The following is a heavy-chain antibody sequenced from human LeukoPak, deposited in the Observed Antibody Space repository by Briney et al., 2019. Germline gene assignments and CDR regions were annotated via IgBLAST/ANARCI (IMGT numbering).Heavy chain of an antibody. CDR1: GFTFSSYS. Sequence: GGSLRLSCAASGFTFSSYSMNWVRQAPGKGLEWVSSISSSSSYIYYADSVKGRFTISRDNAKNSLYLQMNSLRAEDTAVYYCARDYLAYCGGDCSYDYWGQGTLVPVSS. D-gene: IGHD2-21*02. J-gene: IGHJ4*02. CDR2: ISSSSSYI. V-gene: IGHV3-21*01. CDR3: ARDYLAYCGGDCSYDY.